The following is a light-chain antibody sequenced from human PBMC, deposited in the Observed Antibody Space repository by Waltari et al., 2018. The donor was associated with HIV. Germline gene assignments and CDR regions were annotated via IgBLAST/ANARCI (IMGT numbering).Light chain of an antibody. CDR3: QQSYDSPFN. CDR1: QAISTS. CDR2: AAY. J-gene: IGKJ3*01. Sequence: DIQMTQFPSALSASLGDSVVITCRASQAISTSLNWYQQKPGKAPVLLVYAAYKLQSGAPSRFRGAGSGRDFSLSITGLQTEDFARYFCQQSYDSPFNFGPGT. V-gene: IGKV1-39*01.